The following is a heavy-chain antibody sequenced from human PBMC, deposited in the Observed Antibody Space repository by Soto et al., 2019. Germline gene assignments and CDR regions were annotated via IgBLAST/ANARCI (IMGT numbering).Heavy chain of an antibody. CDR2: IKSDGSDT. CDR1: GFTFSTFW. Sequence: EVQLVESGGGLVQPGGSLRLSCAASGFTFSTFWMHWVRQPPGKGLVWVSRIKSDGSDTSYAASVKGRFTISRDNAKNTLYLQMNDLRAEDTAVYYCARDRNYFDYWGQGTLLTVSS. V-gene: IGHV3-74*01. CDR3: ARDRNYFDY. J-gene: IGHJ4*02.